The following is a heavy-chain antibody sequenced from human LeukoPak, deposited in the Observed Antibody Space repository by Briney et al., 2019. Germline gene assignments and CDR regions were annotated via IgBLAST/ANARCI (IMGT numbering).Heavy chain of an antibody. J-gene: IGHJ4*02. V-gene: IGHV3-7*01. Sequence: GGSLTLSCAASGFPFSPDWMSWVRQAPGKGLEWVAMIKKSGSETHYVDSVKGRFTISRDCARNSLYLQMSSLKADDTAVYYCASLDTAAIRTGGYWGQGTLVTVSS. CDR2: IKKSGSET. CDR1: GFPFSPDW. D-gene: IGHD5-18*01. CDR3: ASLDTAAIRTGGY.